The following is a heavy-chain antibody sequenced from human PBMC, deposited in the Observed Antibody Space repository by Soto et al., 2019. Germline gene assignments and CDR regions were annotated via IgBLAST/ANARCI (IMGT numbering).Heavy chain of an antibody. CDR2: IYWDDDK. D-gene: IGHD2-15*01. Sequence: QITLKESGPTLVNPTQTLTLTCTFSGFSLSTSGVGVGWIRQPPGKALEWLALIYWDDDKRYSPSLKSRLTITKDTSKNQVVLTMTNMDPVDTATYYCAQYAIYCSGGSCYWFDPWGQGTLVTVSS. CDR3: AQYAIYCSGGSCYWFDP. CDR1: GFSLSTSGVG. J-gene: IGHJ5*02. V-gene: IGHV2-5*02.